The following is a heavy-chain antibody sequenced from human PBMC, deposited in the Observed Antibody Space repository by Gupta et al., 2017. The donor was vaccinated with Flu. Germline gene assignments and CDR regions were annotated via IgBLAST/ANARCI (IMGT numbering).Heavy chain of an antibody. CDR1: GFILGTSS. D-gene: IGHD3-16*02. CDR3: ARARDYRLFDY. Sequence: EVHLVESGGALVQPGESLRLSCESSGFILGTSSMSWVRQAPGKGPEWVANIKEDGIDKYYADSVKGRFTISRNNAENSLYLQMNSLRAEDTAFYYCARARDYRLFDYWGQGALVTVSS. CDR2: IKEDGIDK. J-gene: IGHJ4*02. V-gene: IGHV3-7*01.